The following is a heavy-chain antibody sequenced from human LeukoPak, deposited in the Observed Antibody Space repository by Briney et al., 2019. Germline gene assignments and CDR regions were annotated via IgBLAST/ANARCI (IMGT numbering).Heavy chain of an antibody. Sequence: ASVKVSCKASGGTFSSYAISWVRQAPGQGLEWMGGIIPIFGTANYAQKFQGGVTITADESTSTAYMELSSLRSEDTAVYYCARDSRVGYYYYGMDVWGQGTTVTVSS. V-gene: IGHV1-69*13. J-gene: IGHJ6*02. CDR2: IIPIFGTA. CDR1: GGTFSSYA. D-gene: IGHD2-15*01. CDR3: ARDSRVGYYYYGMDV.